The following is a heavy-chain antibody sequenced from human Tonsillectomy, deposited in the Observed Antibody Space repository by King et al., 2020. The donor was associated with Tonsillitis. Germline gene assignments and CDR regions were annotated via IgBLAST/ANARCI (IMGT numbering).Heavy chain of an antibody. D-gene: IGHD2-15*01. V-gene: IGHV3-23*04. CDR1: GFTFSSYA. CDR3: AKDAVTGGWSDYYGMDV. Sequence: VRLVESGGGLVQPGGSLRLSCAASGFTFSSYAMSWVRQAPGKGLEWVSAISGSGRSAYYADSVKGRFTISRDNSKNTLYLQMNSLRAEDTAVYYCAKDAVTGGWSDYYGMDVWGQGTTVTVSS. CDR2: ISGSGRSA. J-gene: IGHJ6*02.